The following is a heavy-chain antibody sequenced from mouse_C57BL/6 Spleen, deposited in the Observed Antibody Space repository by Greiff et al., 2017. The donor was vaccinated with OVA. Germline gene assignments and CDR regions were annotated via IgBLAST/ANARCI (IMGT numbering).Heavy chain of an antibody. CDR1: GYSITSGYD. D-gene: IGHD1-1*01. CDR2: ISYSGST. J-gene: IGHJ1*03. V-gene: IGHV3-1*01. CDR3: ASDYYGSSGYFDV. Sequence: EVQLQQSGPGMVKPSQSLSLTCTVTGYSITSGYDWHWIRHFPGNKLEWMGYISYSGSTNYNPSLKSRISITHDTSKNHFFLKLNSVTTEDTATYYCASDYYGSSGYFDVWGTGTTVTVSS.